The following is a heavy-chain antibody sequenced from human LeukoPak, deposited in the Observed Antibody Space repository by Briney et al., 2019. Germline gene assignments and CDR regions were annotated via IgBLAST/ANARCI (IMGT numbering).Heavy chain of an antibody. CDR1: GFTFTTYW. CDR3: ARDAVDTANAV. D-gene: IGHD5-18*01. CDR2: INSDGSIT. J-gene: IGHJ6*02. V-gene: IGHV3-74*01. Sequence: GGSLRLSCAASGFTFTTYWMHWVRQAPGKGLVWVSHINSDGSITSYADSVKGRFTISRDNAKNTLYLQMNSLRAEDTAVYYCARDAVDTANAVWGQGTTVTISS.